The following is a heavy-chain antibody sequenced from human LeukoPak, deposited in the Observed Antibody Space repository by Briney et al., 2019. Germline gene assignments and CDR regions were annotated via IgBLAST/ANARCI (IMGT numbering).Heavy chain of an antibody. V-gene: IGHV3-64*04. J-gene: IGHJ5*02. D-gene: IGHD2-2*01. Sequence: GGSLRLSCSASGFTFNRFYLHWVRQAPGKGLEFVSHISSNGATTYYADSVKGRFTISRDNSKNTLYLQMNSLRAEDTAVYYCAKDLSRDIVVVPAGPPGWFDPWGQGTLVTVSS. CDR3: AKDLSRDIVVVPAGPPGWFDP. CDR2: ISSNGATT. CDR1: GFTFNRFY.